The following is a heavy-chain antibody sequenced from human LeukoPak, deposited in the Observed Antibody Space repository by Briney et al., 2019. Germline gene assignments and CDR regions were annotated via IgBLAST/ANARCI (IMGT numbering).Heavy chain of an antibody. D-gene: IGHD4-17*01. CDR2: IVDGSGNT. J-gene: IGHJ4*02. Sequence: SVKVSCKASGFTFTSSAMQWVRQARGQRLEWIGWIVDGSGNTNYAQKFQERVTITRDMSTSTAYMELSSLRSEDTAVYYCARGGDYGERSFDYWGQGTLVTVSS. CDR1: GFTFTSSA. V-gene: IGHV1-58*02. CDR3: ARGGDYGERSFDY.